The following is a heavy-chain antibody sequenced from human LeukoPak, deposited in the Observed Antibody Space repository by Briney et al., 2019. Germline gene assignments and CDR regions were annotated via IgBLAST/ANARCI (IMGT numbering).Heavy chain of an antibody. V-gene: IGHV3-15*01. CDR3: TIFGTMIFGVAQTTGPTPNDY. J-gene: IGHJ4*02. CDR2: IKSKTDGGTT. CDR1: GFTFSNAW. D-gene: IGHD3/OR15-3a*01. Sequence: GGSLRLSCAASGFTFSNAWMSWVRQAPGKGLEWVGRIKSKTDGGTTDYAAPVKGRFTISRDDSKNTLYLQMNSLKTEDTAVYYCTIFGTMIFGVAQTTGPTPNDYWGQGTLVTVSS.